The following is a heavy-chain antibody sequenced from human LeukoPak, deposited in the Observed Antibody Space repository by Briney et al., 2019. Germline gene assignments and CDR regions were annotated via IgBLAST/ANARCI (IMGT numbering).Heavy chain of an antibody. J-gene: IGHJ4*02. Sequence: KASETLSLTCTVSGYSISSGYYWGWIRQPPGKGLVWIGNIYHSGSTFYNPSLKSRVTISVDTSKNQFSLKLSSVTAADTAVYYCARGQLYSSSSLFGLADWGQGTLVTVSS. CDR1: GYSISSGYY. CDR3: ARGQLYSSSSLFGLAD. D-gene: IGHD6-6*01. CDR2: IYHSGST. V-gene: IGHV4-38-2*02.